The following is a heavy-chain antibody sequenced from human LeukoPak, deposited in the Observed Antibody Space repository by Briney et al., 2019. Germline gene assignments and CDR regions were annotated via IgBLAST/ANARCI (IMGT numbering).Heavy chain of an antibody. CDR2: ISSSGSTI. D-gene: IGHD1-26*01. V-gene: IGHV3-11*01. Sequence: GGSLRLYCAASGFTFSDYYMSWSRQAPGKGLEWVSYISSSGSTIYYADSVKGRFTISRDNAKNSLYLQMNSLRSEDTAVYYCARDFGGSYGRYYFDYWGQGTLVTVSS. CDR1: GFTFSDYY. CDR3: ARDFGGSYGRYYFDY. J-gene: IGHJ4*02.